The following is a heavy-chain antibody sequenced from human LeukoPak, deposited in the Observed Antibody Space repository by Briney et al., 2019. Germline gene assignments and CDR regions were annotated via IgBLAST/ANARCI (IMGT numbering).Heavy chain of an antibody. CDR2: INPSGGST. CDR1: GYTFTSYY. V-gene: IGHV1-46*01. Sequence: GASVKVSCKASGYTFTSYYMHWVRQAPGQGLEWMGIINPSGGSTSYAQKFQGRVTMTRDTSTSTVYMELSSLRSEDTAVYYCAKGLDLIQLGPDDAFDIWGQGTMVTVSS. CDR3: AKGLDLIQLGPDDAFDI. J-gene: IGHJ3*02. D-gene: IGHD5-18*01.